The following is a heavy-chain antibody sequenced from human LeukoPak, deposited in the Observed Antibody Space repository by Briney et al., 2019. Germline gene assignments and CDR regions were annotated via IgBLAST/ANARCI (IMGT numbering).Heavy chain of an antibody. CDR2: IDNDGSDS. J-gene: IGHJ3*02. CDR1: EFTFTNYW. D-gene: IGHD1-14*01. V-gene: IGHV3-74*01. CDR3: ARGGYHHGFDI. Sequence: AGGSLRLSCAASEFTFTNYWMHWVRHAPGEGLVWVSRIDNDGSDSIYADSVKGRFTISRDNAKNTVYLQMHGLRADDTAVYYCARGGYHHGFDIWGQGTMVTVSS.